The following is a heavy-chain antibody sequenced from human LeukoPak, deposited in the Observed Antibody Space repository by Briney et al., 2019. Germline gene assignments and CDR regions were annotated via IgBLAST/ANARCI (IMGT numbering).Heavy chain of an antibody. D-gene: IGHD3-9*01. J-gene: IGHJ3*02. CDR1: GGSISNYY. CDR3: ARQSISSRRAFDI. CDR2: SYYSGST. Sequence: SETLSLTCSVSGGSISNYYWSWIRQPPGKGLEYIGYSYYSGSTDYNPSLKSRVTISVDTSKNQFSLMLTSVTAADSAVYYCARQSISSRRAFDIWGQGTMDTVSS. V-gene: IGHV4-59*08.